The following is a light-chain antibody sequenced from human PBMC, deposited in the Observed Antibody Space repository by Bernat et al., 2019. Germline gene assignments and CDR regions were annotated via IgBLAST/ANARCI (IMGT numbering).Light chain of an antibody. CDR2: EVT. Sequence: QSALTQPRSVSGSPGQSVTISCTGTSSDVGAYNYVSWFQQHPGKAPKLMIYEVTKRPSGVPDRFSGSKSGNTASLTISGLQAEDEADYYCCAYAGIFTWVFGGGTKLTVL. V-gene: IGLV2-11*01. CDR1: SSDVGAYNY. CDR3: CAYAGIFTWV. J-gene: IGLJ3*02.